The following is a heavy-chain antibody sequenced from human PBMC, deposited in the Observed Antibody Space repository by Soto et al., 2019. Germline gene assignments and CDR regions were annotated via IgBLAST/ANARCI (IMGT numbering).Heavy chain of an antibody. J-gene: IGHJ5*02. CDR2: ISSSSSTI. D-gene: IGHD6-13*01. CDR3: ARHHERIAQLGWFGP. CDR1: GFTFSSYS. Sequence: EVQLVESGGGLVQPGGSLRLSCAASGFTFSSYSMNWVLQAPGKGLEWVSYISSSSSTIYYADSVKGRFTSSRDNAKNSLYLQMNSLGAEDTAGYYCARHHERIAQLGWFGPWGQGTLVTVSS. V-gene: IGHV3-48*01.